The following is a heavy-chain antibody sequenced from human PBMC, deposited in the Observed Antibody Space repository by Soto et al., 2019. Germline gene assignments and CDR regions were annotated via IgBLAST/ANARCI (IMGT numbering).Heavy chain of an antibody. V-gene: IGHV1-46*03. CDR1: GYIFTIYY. CDR2: INPFDGSR. CDR3: SRVDPGETSPFDH. D-gene: IGHD3-10*01. Sequence: ASVKVSCKASGYIFTIYYIHWVRQAPGQGLEWMGWINPFDGSRMFAQSFQGRVTMTRDTSTSTVYMGVSSLRSEDTAVYYCSRVDPGETSPFDHWGLG. J-gene: IGHJ4*02.